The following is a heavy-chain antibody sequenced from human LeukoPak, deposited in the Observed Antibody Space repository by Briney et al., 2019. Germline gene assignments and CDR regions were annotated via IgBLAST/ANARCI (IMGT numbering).Heavy chain of an antibody. D-gene: IGHD5-12*01. J-gene: IGHJ4*02. CDR3: ARDLATIDGIAWYYFGN. V-gene: IGHV1-2*02. CDR2: INPNTGGT. Sequence: ASVKVSCKASGYTSTGHYIHWLRQAPGQGFEWMGWINPNTGGTDYAQKFQDRIAISTYTSISTAYMELSRLRSDDTALYYCARDLATIDGIAWYYFGNWGQGTLVTVS. CDR1: GYTSTGHY.